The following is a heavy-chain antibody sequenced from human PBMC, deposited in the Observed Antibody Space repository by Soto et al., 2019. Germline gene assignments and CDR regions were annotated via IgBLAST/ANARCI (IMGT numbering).Heavy chain of an antibody. CDR1: GGSISSGDSC. CDR2: ISNRENT. Sequence: QVQLQESGPGLVKPSQTLSLTCTVSGGSISSGDSCWDWIRQPPGKGLEWIGYISNRENTYYNPYLKSRVNISVDTSKNECSLKLTFMIAADTAVYYCARGSLELAFAYWGQGTLVTVSS. V-gene: IGHV4-30-4*01. D-gene: IGHD3-16*02. CDR3: ARGSLELAFAY. J-gene: IGHJ4*02.